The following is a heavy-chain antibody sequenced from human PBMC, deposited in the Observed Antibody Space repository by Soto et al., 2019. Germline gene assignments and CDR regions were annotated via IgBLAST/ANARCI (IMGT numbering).Heavy chain of an antibody. V-gene: IGHV3-23*01. D-gene: IGHD3-16*01. CDR1: GFTFSSYA. Sequence: GESLRLSCAASGFTFSSYAMSWVRQAPGKGLEWVSAISGSGGSTYYADSVKGRFTISRDNSKNTLYLQMNSLRAEDTAVYYCAKAWGGSLGFDYWGQGTLVTVSS. J-gene: IGHJ4*02. CDR2: ISGSGGST. CDR3: AKAWGGSLGFDY.